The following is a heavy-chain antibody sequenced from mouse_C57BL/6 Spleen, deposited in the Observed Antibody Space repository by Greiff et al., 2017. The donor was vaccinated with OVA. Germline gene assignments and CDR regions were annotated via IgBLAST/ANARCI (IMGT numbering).Heavy chain of an antibody. CDR2: IRSKSNNYAT. D-gene: IGHD1-1*01. J-gene: IGHJ2*01. CDR1: GFRFNTYA. Sequence: EVKLVESGGGLVQPKGSLKLSCAASGFRFNTYAMNWVRQAPGKGLEWVARIRSKSNNYATYYADSVEDRFTISRDDSESMLYLQMNNLKTEDTAMYYCVSGSSPYYFDYWGQGTTLTVSS. V-gene: IGHV10-1*01. CDR3: VSGSSPYYFDY.